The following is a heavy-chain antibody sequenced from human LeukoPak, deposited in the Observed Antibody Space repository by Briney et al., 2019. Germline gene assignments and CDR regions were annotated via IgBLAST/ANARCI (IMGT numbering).Heavy chain of an antibody. D-gene: IGHD5-12*01. CDR3: ARDLVATDAFDI. Sequence: ASVKVSCKASGYTFTSYDINWVRRATGQGLEWMGWMNPNSGNTGYAQKFQGRVTITRNTSISTAYMEMSSLRSEDTAVYYCARDLVATDAFDIWGQGTMGTVSS. CDR2: MNPNSGNT. V-gene: IGHV1-8*03. J-gene: IGHJ3*02. CDR1: GYTFTSYD.